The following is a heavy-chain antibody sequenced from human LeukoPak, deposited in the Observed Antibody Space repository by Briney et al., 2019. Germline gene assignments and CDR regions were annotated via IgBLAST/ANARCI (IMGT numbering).Heavy chain of an antibody. CDR3: ASDSSGYSTLLID. D-gene: IGHD3-22*01. CDR1: GFTVSSNY. V-gene: IGHV3-53*01. J-gene: IGHJ4*02. Sequence: GGSLRLSCAASGFTVSSNYMSWVRQAPGKGLEWVSVIYSGGSTYYADSVKGRFTISRDNSKNTLYLQMNSLRAEDTAVYYCASDSSGYSTLLIDWGQGTLVTVSS. CDR2: IYSGGST.